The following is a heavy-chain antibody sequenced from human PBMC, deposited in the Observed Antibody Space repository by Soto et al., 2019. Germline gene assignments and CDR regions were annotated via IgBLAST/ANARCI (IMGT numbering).Heavy chain of an antibody. V-gene: IGHV3-33*01. Sequence: LRLSCAASGFTFSSHALHWVRRAPGKGLEWVAMIWYDGSNKHYADSVKGRFAISRDNSKNTLYLQMNSLRGEDTAVYYCARTGIPSHDAFDIWGQGTMVTVSS. D-gene: IGHD7-27*01. CDR1: GFTFSSHA. J-gene: IGHJ3*02. CDR3: ARTGIPSHDAFDI. CDR2: IWYDGSNK.